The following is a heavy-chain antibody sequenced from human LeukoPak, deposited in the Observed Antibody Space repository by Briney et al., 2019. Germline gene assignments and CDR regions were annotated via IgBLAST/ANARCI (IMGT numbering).Heavy chain of an antibody. CDR1: GFSFSRCA. CDR2: ITDTGSEK. V-gene: IGHV3-23*01. D-gene: IGHD6-13*01. J-gene: IGHJ4*02. CDR3: AKDLHFFSAADY. Sequence: HPGGSLRLSCTASGFSFSRCAMNWVRQAPGKGPEWVSAITDTGSEKYYAGSVKGRFTISRDNSKNTLYLEMNSLRADDTALYYCAKDLHFFSAADYWGQGTLVTVSS.